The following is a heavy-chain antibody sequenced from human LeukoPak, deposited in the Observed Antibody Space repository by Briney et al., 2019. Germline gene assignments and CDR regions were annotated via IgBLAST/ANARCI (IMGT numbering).Heavy chain of an antibody. CDR1: GFTFSSYA. V-gene: IGHV3-23*01. CDR2: ISGSGGST. CDR3: AKDRRAVAGTIPSNWFDP. D-gene: IGHD6-19*01. J-gene: IGHJ5*02. Sequence: PGGSLRLSCAASGFTFSSYAMSWVRQAPGKGLEWVSAISGSGGSTYYADSVKGRFTISRDNSKNTLYLQMNSLRAEDTAVYYCAKDRRAVAGTIPSNWFDPWGQGTLVTVYS.